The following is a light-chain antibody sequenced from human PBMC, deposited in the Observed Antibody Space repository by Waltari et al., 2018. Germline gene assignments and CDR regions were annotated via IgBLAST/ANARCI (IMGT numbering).Light chain of an antibody. CDR1: QSVSSN. CDR2: GAS. CDR3: QQYHSWPPIFT. V-gene: IGKV3-15*01. J-gene: IGKJ3*01. Sequence: EIVMTQSPATLSVSPGERATLSCRASQSVSSNLAWYQQKPGQAPRLRISGASARATGIPARFSGSVSGTEFTLTISSLHSEDFAIYYCQQYHSWPPIFTFGPGTKVDIK.